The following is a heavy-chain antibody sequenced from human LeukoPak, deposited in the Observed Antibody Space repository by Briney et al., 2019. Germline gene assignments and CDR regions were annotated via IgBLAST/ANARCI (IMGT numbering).Heavy chain of an antibody. V-gene: IGHV3-23*01. CDR3: PKNFLSGYDFWSGYFADY. D-gene: IGHD3-3*01. CDR2: ISGSGGST. Sequence: PGGSLRLSCAASGFTFSSYAMSWVRQAPGKGLEWVSAISGSGGSTYYADSVKGRFTISRDNSKNTLYLQMNSLRAEDTAVYYCPKNFLSGYDFWSGYFADYWGQGTLVTVPS. CDR1: GFTFSSYA. J-gene: IGHJ4*02.